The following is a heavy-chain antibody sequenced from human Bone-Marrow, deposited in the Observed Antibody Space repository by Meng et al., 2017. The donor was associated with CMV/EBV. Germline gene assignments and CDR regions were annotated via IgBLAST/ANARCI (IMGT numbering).Heavy chain of an antibody. CDR3: ARAFRPRASGLNAFDI. J-gene: IGHJ3*02. V-gene: IGHV4-59*01. CDR2: IYYSGST. Sequence: SQTLSLTCAVYGGSFSGYYWSWIRQPPGKGLEWIGYIYYSGSTNYNPSLKSRVTISVDTSKNQFSLKLSSVTAADTAVYYCARAFRPRASGLNAFDIWGQGTMVTVSS. CDR1: GGSFSGYY. D-gene: IGHD3-3*01.